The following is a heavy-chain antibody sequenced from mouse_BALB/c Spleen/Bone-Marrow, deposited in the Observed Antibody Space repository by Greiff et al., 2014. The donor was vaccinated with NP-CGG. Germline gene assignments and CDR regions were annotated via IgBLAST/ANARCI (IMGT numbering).Heavy chain of an antibody. CDR1: GFTFSDFY. V-gene: IGHV5-4*02. CDR2: ISGGGSYI. Sequence: EVNLVESGGGLVKPGGSLKLSCAASGFTFSDFYMYWVRQTPEKRLEWVATISGGGSYIYYPDSVKGRFTISRDDAKNNLYLQMSSLKSEDTAMYYCTRDRGVQGYAMDYWGQGTSVTVSS. J-gene: IGHJ4*01. CDR3: TRDRGVQGYAMDY. D-gene: IGHD2-14*01.